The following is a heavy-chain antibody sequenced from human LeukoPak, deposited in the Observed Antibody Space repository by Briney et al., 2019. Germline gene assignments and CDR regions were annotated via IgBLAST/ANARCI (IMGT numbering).Heavy chain of an antibody. CDR1: GGSISSYY. Sequence: PSETLSLTCTVSGGSISSYYWSWIRQPPGKGLEWIGYIYYSGSTNYNPSLKSRVTISVDTSKNQFSLKLSSVTAADTAVYYCARGRGERWQHDPRCFDYWGQGTLVTVSS. CDR3: ARGRGERWQHDPRCFDY. J-gene: IGHJ4*02. V-gene: IGHV4-59*01. CDR2: IYYSGST. D-gene: IGHD5-24*01.